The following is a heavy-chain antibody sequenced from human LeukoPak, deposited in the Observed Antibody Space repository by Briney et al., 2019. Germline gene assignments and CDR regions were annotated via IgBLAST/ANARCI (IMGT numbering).Heavy chain of an antibody. J-gene: IGHJ6*02. CDR1: GYPFSNYW. V-gene: IGHV5-51*01. D-gene: IGHD7-27*01. CDR3: ARLLGILGGMDV. Sequence: GESLKISCMGSGYPFSNYWIGWVRQMPGKGLEWIGIINPGDSETRYSPPFQGQVTISADKSISTASLQWSNLKASDTAIYYCARLLGILGGMDVWGQGTTVTVSS. CDR2: INPGDSET.